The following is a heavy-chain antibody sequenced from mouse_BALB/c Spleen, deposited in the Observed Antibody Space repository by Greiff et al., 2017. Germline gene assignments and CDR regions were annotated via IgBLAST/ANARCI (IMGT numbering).Heavy chain of an antibody. J-gene: IGHJ2*01. CDR3: ARDRVSFDY. CDR1: GYSITSGYY. CDR2: ISYDGSN. Sequence: EVKLLESGPGLVKPSQSLSLTCSVTGYSITSGYYWNWIRQFPGNKLEWMGYISYDGSNNYNPSLKNRISITRDTSKNQFFLKLNSVTTEDTATYYCARDRVSFDYWGQGTTLTVSS. V-gene: IGHV3-6*02.